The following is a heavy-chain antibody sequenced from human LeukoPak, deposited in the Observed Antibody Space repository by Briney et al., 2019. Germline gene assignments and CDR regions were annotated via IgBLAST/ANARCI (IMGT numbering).Heavy chain of an antibody. Sequence: SQTLSLTCTVSGGSISSGGYYWSWIRQHPGKGLEWIGYIYYSGSTYYNPSLKSRVTISVDTSKNQFSLKPSSVTAADTAVYYCARDRYSYGYSDYYYYGMDVWGQGTTVTVSS. CDR1: GGSISSGGYY. J-gene: IGHJ6*02. V-gene: IGHV4-31*03. CDR3: ARDRYSYGYSDYYYYGMDV. CDR2: IYYSGST. D-gene: IGHD5-18*01.